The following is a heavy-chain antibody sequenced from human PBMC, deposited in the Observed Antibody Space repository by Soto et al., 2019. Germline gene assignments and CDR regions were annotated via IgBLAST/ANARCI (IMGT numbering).Heavy chain of an antibody. CDR2: SSGSGGST. Sequence: PGGSLRLSWAASGYPFRSDAMSWVRQAPGKGLEWVSASSGSGGSTYYADSGKGRFTTSRDNSTNTLYLQMNSLSAEDTAVYYCAKDRDIVLMVYHSPPHTWGQGTLVTVSS. V-gene: IGHV3-23*01. CDR1: GYPFRSDA. CDR3: AKDRDIVLMVYHSPPHT. D-gene: IGHD2-8*01. J-gene: IGHJ5*02.